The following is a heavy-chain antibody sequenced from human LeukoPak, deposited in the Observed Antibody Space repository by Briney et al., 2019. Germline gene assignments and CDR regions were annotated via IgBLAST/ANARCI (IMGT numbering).Heavy chain of an antibody. CDR3: AKDIGSSGWYDY. J-gene: IGHJ4*02. D-gene: IGHD6-19*01. CDR2: ISWNSGSI. CDR1: GFTFDDYA. Sequence: GRSLRLSCAASGFTFDDYAMHWVREAPGKGLEWVSGISWNSGSIGYADSVKGRFTISRDNAKNSLYLRMNSLRAEDTALYYCAKDIGSSGWYDYWGQGTLVTVSS. V-gene: IGHV3-9*01.